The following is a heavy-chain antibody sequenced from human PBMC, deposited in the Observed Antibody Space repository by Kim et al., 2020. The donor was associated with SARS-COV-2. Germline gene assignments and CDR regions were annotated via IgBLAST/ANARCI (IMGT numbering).Heavy chain of an antibody. CDR1: GFTFSSYA. V-gene: IGHV3-23*01. CDR3: AKVPVHDYDRLNDAFDI. D-gene: IGHD3-22*01. Sequence: GGSLRLSCAASGFTFSSYAMSWVRQAPGKGLEWVSAISGSGGSTYYADSVKGRFTISRDNSKNTLYLQMNSLRAEDTAVYYCAKVPVHDYDRLNDAFDIWGQGTMVTVSS. J-gene: IGHJ3*02. CDR2: ISGSGGST.